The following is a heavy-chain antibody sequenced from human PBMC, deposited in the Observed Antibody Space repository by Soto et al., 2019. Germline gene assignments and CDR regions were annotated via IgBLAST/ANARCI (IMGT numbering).Heavy chain of an antibody. Sequence: SETLSLTCAVYGGSFSGYYWSWIRQPPGKGLEWIGEINHSGSTNYNPSLKSRVTISVDTSKNQFSLKLSSVTAADTAVYYCARGRMEITIFGVVIAERIRNYYMDVWGKGTTVTVSS. CDR3: ARGRMEITIFGVVIAERIRNYYMDV. V-gene: IGHV4-34*01. CDR2: INHSGST. D-gene: IGHD3-3*01. J-gene: IGHJ6*03. CDR1: GGSFSGYY.